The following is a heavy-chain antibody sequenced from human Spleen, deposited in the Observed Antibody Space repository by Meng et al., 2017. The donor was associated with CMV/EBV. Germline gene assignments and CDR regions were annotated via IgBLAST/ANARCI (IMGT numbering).Heavy chain of an antibody. J-gene: IGHJ2*01. V-gene: IGHV3-11*05. CDR1: GFTFSDYY. CDR3: AREGPGNWNYDWYFDL. CDR2: ISSSSSYT. D-gene: IGHD1-7*01. Sequence: QVQLVESGGGLVKPGGSLRLSCAASGFTFSDYYMSWIRQAPGKGLEWVSYISSSSSYTNYADSVKGRFTISRDNAKNSLYLQMNSLRAEDTAVYYCAREGPGNWNYDWYFDLWGRGTLVTVSS.